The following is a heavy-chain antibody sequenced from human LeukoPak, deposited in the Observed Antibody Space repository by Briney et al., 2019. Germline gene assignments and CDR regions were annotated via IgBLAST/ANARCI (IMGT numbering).Heavy chain of an antibody. CDR3: ARDLYGYGGFFDY. CDR2: IHYSGST. CDR1: GGSISTHY. D-gene: IGHD5-18*01. V-gene: IGHV4-59*11. J-gene: IGHJ4*02. Sequence: KPSETLSLTCTVSGGSISTHYWSWIRQPPGKGLEWIGYIHYSGSTKYNPSLKSRVTISVDTSKNQFSLKLTSVTAADTAVYYCARDLYGYGGFFDYWGQGTLVTVSS.